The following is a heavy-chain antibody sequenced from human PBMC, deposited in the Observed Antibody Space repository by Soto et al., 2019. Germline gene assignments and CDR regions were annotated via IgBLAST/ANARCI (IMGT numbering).Heavy chain of an antibody. CDR2: IYSGGST. CDR1: GFTVSSNY. V-gene: IGHV3-66*01. CDR3: ASLLLWFGESKDY. J-gene: IGHJ4*02. D-gene: IGHD3-10*01. Sequence: EVQLVESGGGLVQPGGSLRLSCAASGFTVSSNYMSWVRQAPGKGLEWVSVIYSGGSTYYADSVKGRFTISRDNSKNTLYLQMNSLSAEDTAVYYCASLLLWFGESKDYWGQGTLVTVSS.